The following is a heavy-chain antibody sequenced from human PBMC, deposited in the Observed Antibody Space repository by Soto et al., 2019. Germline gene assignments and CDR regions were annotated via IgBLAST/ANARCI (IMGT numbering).Heavy chain of an antibody. CDR3: ARSRTAYDFWSGYYEPNYFDY. Sequence: SETLSLTCTVSGGSISSGGYSWSWIRQPPGKGLEWIGYIYHSGSTYYNPSLKSRVTISVDRSKNQFSLKLSSVTAADTAVYYCARSRTAYDFWSGYYEPNYFDYWGQGTLVTVSS. CDR1: GGSISSGGYS. V-gene: IGHV4-30-2*01. CDR2: IYHSGST. J-gene: IGHJ4*02. D-gene: IGHD3-3*01.